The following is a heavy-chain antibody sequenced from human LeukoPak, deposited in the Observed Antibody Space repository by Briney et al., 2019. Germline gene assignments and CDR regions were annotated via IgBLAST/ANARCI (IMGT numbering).Heavy chain of an antibody. CDR2: IYYSGST. CDR1: GYSISSGNY. V-gene: IGHV4-61*01. CDR3: ARQVYVRYNWFDP. J-gene: IGHJ5*02. D-gene: IGHD2-8*01. Sequence: SETLSLTCAVSGYSISSGNYWGWIRQPPGKGLEWIGYIYYSGSTNYNPSLKSRVTISVDTSKNQFSLKLSSVTAADTAVYYCARQVYVRYNWFDPWGQGTLVTVSS.